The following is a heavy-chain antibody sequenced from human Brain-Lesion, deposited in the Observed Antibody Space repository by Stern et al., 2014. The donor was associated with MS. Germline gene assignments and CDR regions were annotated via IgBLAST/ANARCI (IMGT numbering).Heavy chain of an antibody. J-gene: IGHJ5*01. CDR2: VNNDGRRT. Sequence: EVQLVQSGGRLGQPGGNLRVFGAASGFTINNYWMHWVRQAPGKGLAWVSRVNNDGRRTSYEDSVKGRFTMSRDNAKNTLYLQMNSLRVEDTAIYYCARGERWFDSWGQGTLVTVSA. CDR1: GFTINNYW. D-gene: IGHD3-10*01. CDR3: ARGERWFDS. V-gene: IGHV3-74*02.